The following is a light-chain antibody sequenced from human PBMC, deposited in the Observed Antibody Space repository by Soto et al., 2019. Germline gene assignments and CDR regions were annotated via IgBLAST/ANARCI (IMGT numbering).Light chain of an antibody. CDR1: SSDVGGYKY. CDR2: EVT. J-gene: IGLJ2*01. Sequence: QSVLTQPPSASGSPGQSVTISCTGTSSDVGGYKYVSWYQQHPGEAPKLMIYEVTKRPSGVPDRFSGSKSGNTASLTVSGLRAEDEADYYCSSYAGINNLIFGGGTKLTVL. V-gene: IGLV2-8*01. CDR3: SSYAGINNLI.